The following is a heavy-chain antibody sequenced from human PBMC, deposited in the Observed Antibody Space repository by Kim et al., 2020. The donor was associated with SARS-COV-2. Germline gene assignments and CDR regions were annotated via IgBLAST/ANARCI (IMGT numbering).Heavy chain of an antibody. CDR2: INHSGST. Sequence: SETLSLTCAVYGGSFSGYYWSWIRQPPGKGLEWIGEINHSGSTNYNPSLKSRVTISVDTSKNQFSLKLSSVTAADTAVYYCARGRLDPRVEYWFSWRLYYFDYWGQGTLVTVSS. J-gene: IGHJ4*02. V-gene: IGHV4-34*01. D-gene: IGHD2-15*01. CDR3: ARGRLDPRVEYWFSWRLYYFDY. CDR1: GGSFSGYY.